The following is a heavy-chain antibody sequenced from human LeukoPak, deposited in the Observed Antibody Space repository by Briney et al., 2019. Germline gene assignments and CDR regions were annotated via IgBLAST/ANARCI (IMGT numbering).Heavy chain of an antibody. CDR1: GGSISSYY. J-gene: IGHJ4*02. Sequence: SETLSLTCTVSGGSISSYYWSWIRQPAGKGLEWIGRIYTSGSTNYNPSLKSRVAMSVDTSKNQFSLKLSSVTAADTAVYYCAGRYCSSTSCPFDYWGQGTLVTVSS. CDR2: IYTSGST. V-gene: IGHV4-4*07. CDR3: AGRYCSSTSCPFDY. D-gene: IGHD2-2*01.